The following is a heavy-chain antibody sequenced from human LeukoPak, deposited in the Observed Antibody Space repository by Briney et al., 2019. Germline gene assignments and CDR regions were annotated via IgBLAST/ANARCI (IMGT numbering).Heavy chain of an antibody. CDR3: AKLSGSYYEADY. J-gene: IGHJ4*02. CDR1: GFTVGSSY. CDR2: IYSGGST. D-gene: IGHD1-26*01. Sequence: GGSLRLSCAASGFTVGSSYMGWVRQAPGKGLEWVSVIYSGGSTYYADSMKGRFTLSRDNSKNTLYLQMNSLRAEDTAVYYCAKLSGSYYEADYWGQGTLVTVSS. V-gene: IGHV3-53*01.